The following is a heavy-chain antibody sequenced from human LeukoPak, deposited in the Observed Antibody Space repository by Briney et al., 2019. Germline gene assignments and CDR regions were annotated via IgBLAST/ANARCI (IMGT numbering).Heavy chain of an antibody. V-gene: IGHV1-2*02. CDR2: INPNSGGT. CDR3: ARVTTTVVTRFDY. Sequence: ASVKVSCKASGYTFNGYYMHWVRQAPGQGLEWMGWINPNSGGTNYAQKFQGRVTMTRDTSISTAYMELSRLRSDDTAVYYCARVTTTVVTRFDYWGQGTLVTVSS. J-gene: IGHJ4*02. D-gene: IGHD4-23*01. CDR1: GYTFNGYY.